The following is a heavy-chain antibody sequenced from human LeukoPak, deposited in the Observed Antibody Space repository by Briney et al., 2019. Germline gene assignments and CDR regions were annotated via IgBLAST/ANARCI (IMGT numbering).Heavy chain of an antibody. CDR3: ARHSLVGGTTPVFDC. CDR2: IDSTSTYT. J-gene: IGHJ4*02. Sequence: PGGSLRLSCAASRFTFSTYSMSWVRQAPGKGLEWGSSIDSTSTYTYYADSVKCRFTISRANAKNSLYLQMVTLTDADAAVYSCARHSLVGGTTPVFDCWGQGTMVTVSS. V-gene: IGHV3-21*04. CDR1: RFTFSTYS. D-gene: IGHD3-10*01.